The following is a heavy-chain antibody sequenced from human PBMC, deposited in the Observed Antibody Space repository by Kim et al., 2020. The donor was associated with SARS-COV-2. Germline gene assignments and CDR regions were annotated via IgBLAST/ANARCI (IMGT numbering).Heavy chain of an antibody. J-gene: IGHJ4*02. CDR3: AKGLFRTTVTKWTFDY. CDR1: GFTFSSYA. V-gene: IGHV3-23*01. Sequence: GGSLRLSCAASGFTFSSYAMSWVRQAPGKGLEWVSAISGSGGSTYYADSVKGRFTISRDNSKNTLYLQMNSLRAEDTAVYYCAKGLFRTTVTKWTFDYWGQGTLVTVSS. CDR2: ISGSGGST. D-gene: IGHD4-17*01.